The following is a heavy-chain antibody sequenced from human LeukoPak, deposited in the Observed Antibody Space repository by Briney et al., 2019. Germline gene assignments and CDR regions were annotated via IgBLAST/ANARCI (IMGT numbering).Heavy chain of an antibody. CDR3: ARDPTYYDFWSGYWYSYFDY. V-gene: IGHV1-46*01. D-gene: IGHD3-3*01. CDR1: GYTFTSYF. J-gene: IGHJ4*02. Sequence: GASVKVSCKASGYTFTSYFMHWVRQAPGQGLEWMAIINPSGGSTSYARKFQGRVTITADESTSTAYMELSSLRSEDTAVYYCARDPTYYDFWSGYWYSYFDYWGQGTLVTVSS. CDR2: INPSGGST.